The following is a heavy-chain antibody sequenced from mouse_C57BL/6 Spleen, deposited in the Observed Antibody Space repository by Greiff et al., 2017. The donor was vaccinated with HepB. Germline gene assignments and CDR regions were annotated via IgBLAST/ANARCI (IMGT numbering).Heavy chain of an antibody. CDR1: GYTFTSYT. Sequence: QVQLKESGAELARPGASVKMSCKASGYTFTSYTMHWVKQRPGQGLEWIGYINPSSGYTKYNQKFKDKATLTADKSSSTAYMQLSSLTSEDSAVYYCARGQVYGSSYGCFDVWGTGTTVTVSS. CDR3: ARGQVYGSSYGCFDV. D-gene: IGHD1-1*01. V-gene: IGHV1-4*01. J-gene: IGHJ1*03. CDR2: INPSSGYT.